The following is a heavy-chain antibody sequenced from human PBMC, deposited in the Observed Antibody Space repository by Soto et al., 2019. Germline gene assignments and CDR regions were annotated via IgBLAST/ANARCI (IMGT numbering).Heavy chain of an antibody. V-gene: IGHV3-53*01. Sequence: EVQLVESVGGVIQPGGSLRLSCAASGFTVSSNYMTWVRPAPGKGLEWVSAIYSGGSTYYADSVKGRFTISRDNSKNTLYLQMNSLRAEDTAVYYCARARSTAAGLFDDWGLGTLVTVSS. J-gene: IGHJ4*02. CDR3: ARARSTAAGLFDD. CDR2: IYSGGST. D-gene: IGHD6-13*01. CDR1: GFTVSSNY.